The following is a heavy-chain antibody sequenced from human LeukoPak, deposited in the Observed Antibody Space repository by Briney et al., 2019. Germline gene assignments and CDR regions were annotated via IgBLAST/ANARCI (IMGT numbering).Heavy chain of an antibody. CDR2: IKLDGSEK. CDR3: ARGFSGYR. J-gene: IGHJ4*02. CDR1: GFTFSNYW. D-gene: IGHD3-22*01. Sequence: QSGGSLRLSCAASGFTFSNYWMSWVRQAPGKGLEWVANIKLDGSEKYYVDSVKGRFTISGDNGKNSLYLQMNSLRPEDTAVYYCARGFSGYRWGQGTLVTVSS. V-gene: IGHV3-7*01.